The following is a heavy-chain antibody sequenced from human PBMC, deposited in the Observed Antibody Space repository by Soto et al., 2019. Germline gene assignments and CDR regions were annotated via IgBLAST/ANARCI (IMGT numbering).Heavy chain of an antibody. V-gene: IGHV4-59*08. D-gene: IGHD3-3*01. CDR1: GGSISSYY. CDR2: IYYSGST. J-gene: IGHJ4*02. CDR3: ARGGWRQIDY. Sequence: QVQLQESGPGLVKPSETLSLTCTVSGGSISSYYWSWIRQPPGKGLEWIGYIYYSGSTNYNPSLTSRVPITVATAKTQFSLKLSSVTAADTAVYYCARGGWRQIDYWGQGTLVTVSS.